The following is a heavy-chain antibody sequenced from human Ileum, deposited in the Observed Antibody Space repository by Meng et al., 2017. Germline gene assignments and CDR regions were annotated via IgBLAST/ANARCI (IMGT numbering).Heavy chain of an antibody. J-gene: IGHJ4*02. CDR2: VHHSGRT. Sequence: GSLRLSCAASGFTFSSYAMSWVRQAPGKGLEWIGSVHHSGRTYYNPSLKSRVTMSVDTSKNQVSLKLSSVTAADTAVYYCASPRFALFGDYGFWGQGTLVTVSS. CDR1: GFTFSSYA. D-gene: IGHD4-17*01. V-gene: IGHV4-38-2*01. CDR3: ASPRFALFGDYGF.